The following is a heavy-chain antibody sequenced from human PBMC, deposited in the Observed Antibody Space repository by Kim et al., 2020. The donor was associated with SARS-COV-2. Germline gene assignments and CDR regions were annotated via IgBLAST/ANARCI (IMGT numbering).Heavy chain of an antibody. V-gene: IGHV1-46*01. D-gene: IGHD5-18*01. CDR3: ARMYVGSVGYSYGADAFDI. CDR2: INPSGGST. J-gene: IGHJ3*02. CDR1: GYTFTSYY. Sequence: ASVKVSCKASGYTFTSYYMHWVRQAPGQGLEWMGIINPSGGSTSYAQKFQGRVTMTRDTSTSTVYMELSSLRSEDTAVYYCARMYVGSVGYSYGADAFDIWGQGTMVTVSS.